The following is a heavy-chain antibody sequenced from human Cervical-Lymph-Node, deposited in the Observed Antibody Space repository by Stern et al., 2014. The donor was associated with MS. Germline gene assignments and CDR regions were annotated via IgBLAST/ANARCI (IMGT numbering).Heavy chain of an antibody. Sequence: EQLVESGGGVVQPGGSLRLSCAASGFTFSSYGMHWVRQAPGKGLEWVAVISYDGSNKYYADSVKGRFTISRDNSNNTLYLQMNSLRAEDTAVYYCAKSSSPSHYYYYGMDVWGQGTTVTVSS. J-gene: IGHJ6*02. CDR3: AKSSSPSHYYYYGMDV. V-gene: IGHV3-30*18. CDR2: ISYDGSNK. CDR1: GFTFSSYG. D-gene: IGHD6-6*01.